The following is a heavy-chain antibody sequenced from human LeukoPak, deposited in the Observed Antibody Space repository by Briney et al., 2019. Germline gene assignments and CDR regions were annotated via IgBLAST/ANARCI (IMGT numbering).Heavy chain of an antibody. D-gene: IGHD2-2*01. CDR2: ISGSGGST. CDR1: GFTFSSYA. J-gene: IGHJ4*02. Sequence: PGGSLRLSCAASGFTFSSYAMSWVRQAPGKGLEWVSAISGSGGSTYYADSVKGRFTISRDNSKNTLYLQMNSLRAEDTAVYYCANVKEVVPAAEYFDYWGQGTLVTVSS. CDR3: ANVKEVVPAAEYFDY. V-gene: IGHV3-23*01.